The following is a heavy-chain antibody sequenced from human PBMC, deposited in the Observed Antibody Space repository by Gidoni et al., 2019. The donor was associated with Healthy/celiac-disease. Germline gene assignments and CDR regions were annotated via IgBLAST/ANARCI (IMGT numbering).Heavy chain of an antibody. CDR1: GGSIRSYY. CDR2: IHNSGSA. D-gene: IGHD1-26*01. V-gene: IGHV4-59*01. J-gene: IGHJ3*02. Sequence: QVQLQESGPGLVKPSETLSLTCIVSGGSIRSYYWSWIRQPPGKGLEWIGYIHNSGSAKNNPSLKRRVTISLDTSKSQFSLRLSSVTAADTAVYYCVGWDGYSPEAAFAIWGQGTTVTVSS. CDR3: VGWDGYSPEAAFAI.